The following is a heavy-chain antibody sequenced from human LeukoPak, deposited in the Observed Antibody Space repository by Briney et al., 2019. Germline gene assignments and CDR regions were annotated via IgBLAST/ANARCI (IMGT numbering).Heavy chain of an antibody. CDR1: GFTFSSYW. D-gene: IGHD2-15*01. CDR3: ARVMEAGYCSGGSCYHQPGYFDY. Sequence: GGSLRLSCAASGFTFSSYWMSWVRQAPGKGLEWVANIKQDGSEKNYVDSVKGRFTICRDNAKNSMYLQMTSLRAEDTAVYYCARVMEAGYCSGGSCYHQPGYFDYWGQGTLVTVSS. CDR2: IKQDGSEK. J-gene: IGHJ4*02. V-gene: IGHV3-7*04.